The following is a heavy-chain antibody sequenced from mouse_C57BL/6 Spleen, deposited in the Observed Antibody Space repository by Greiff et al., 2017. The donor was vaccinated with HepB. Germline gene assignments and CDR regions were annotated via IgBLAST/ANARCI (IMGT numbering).Heavy chain of an antibody. J-gene: IGHJ1*03. CDR2: IYPGSGST. Sequence: VQLQQPGAELVKPGASVKMSCKASGYTFTSYWITWVKQRPGQGLEWIGDIYPGSGSTNYNEKFKSKATLTVDTSSSTAYMQLSSLTSEDSAVYYCARSLTTVVPWYFDVWGTGTTVTVSS. D-gene: IGHD1-1*01. CDR3: ARSLTTVVPWYFDV. V-gene: IGHV1-55*01. CDR1: GYTFTSYW.